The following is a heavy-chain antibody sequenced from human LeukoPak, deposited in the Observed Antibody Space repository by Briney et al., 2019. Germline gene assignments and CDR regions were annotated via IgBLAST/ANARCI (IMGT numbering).Heavy chain of an antibody. CDR3: AKGYGSGSYDIDY. J-gene: IGHJ4*02. D-gene: IGHD3-10*01. CDR2: ISGSGDNT. Sequence: PGGSLRLSCAASGLTFSNQAMSWVRQAPGKGLEWVSAISGSGDNTYYADSVKGRFTISRDNSKNTLYLQMNNLRAEDTAVYYCAKGYGSGSYDIDYWGQGTPVTVSS. V-gene: IGHV3-23*01. CDR1: GLTFSNQA.